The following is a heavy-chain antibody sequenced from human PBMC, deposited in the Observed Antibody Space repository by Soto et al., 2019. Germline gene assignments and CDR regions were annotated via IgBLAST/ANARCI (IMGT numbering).Heavy chain of an antibody. J-gene: IGHJ4*02. CDR1: GGSLSGATYS. Sequence: PSETLSLTCGVSGGSLSGATYSWNWIRQPPGKGLEWIVYIFPSGTTYYNPSLKSRVTISIDVSKNQFSLSLRSLTAADTAVYYCARSREFDYWSQGTLVTVSS. CDR2: IFPSGTT. V-gene: IGHV4-30-2*01. CDR3: ARSREFDY.